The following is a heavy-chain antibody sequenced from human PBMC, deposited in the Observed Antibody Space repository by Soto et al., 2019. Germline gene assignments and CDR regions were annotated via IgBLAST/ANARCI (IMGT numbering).Heavy chain of an antibody. CDR3: AKVGQLLTQNWFDP. Sequence: SGGSLRLSCAASGFAFSSYAMSWVRQAPGKGLEWVSAISGSGGSTYYADSVKGRFTISRDNSKNTLYLQMNSLRAEDTAVYYCAKVGQLLTQNWFDPWGQGTLVTVSS. CDR1: GFAFSSYA. D-gene: IGHD2-2*01. V-gene: IGHV3-23*01. CDR2: ISGSGGST. J-gene: IGHJ5*02.